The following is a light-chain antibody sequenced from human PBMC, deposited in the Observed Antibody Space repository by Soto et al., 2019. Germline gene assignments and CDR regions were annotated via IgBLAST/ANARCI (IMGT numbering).Light chain of an antibody. CDR2: GAS. CDR3: DQYYSWPPST. J-gene: IGKJ2*01. V-gene: IGKV3-15*01. CDR1: QSVSSN. Sequence: EIVMTQSPATLSVSPGERATLSCRASQSVSSNLAWYQQKPGQAPRLLIYGASTRATGIPARFSGSGSGTEFTLTISSLQSDDFAVDYCDQYYSWPPSTFGQVNKLEIK.